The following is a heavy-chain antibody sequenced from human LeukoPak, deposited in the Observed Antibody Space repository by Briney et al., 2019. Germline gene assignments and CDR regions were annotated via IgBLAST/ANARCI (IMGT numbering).Heavy chain of an antibody. D-gene: IGHD3-22*01. CDR1: GYTFTGYY. CDR2: INPNSGGT. J-gene: IGHJ3*02. Sequence: ASVTVSCKASGYTFTGYYMHWVRQAPGQGLEWMGWINPNSGGTNYAQKFQGRVTTTRDTSISTAYMELSRLRSDDTAVYYCARVSISSGFNIFNAFDIWGQGTMVTVSS. CDR3: ARVSISSGFNIFNAFDI. V-gene: IGHV1-2*02.